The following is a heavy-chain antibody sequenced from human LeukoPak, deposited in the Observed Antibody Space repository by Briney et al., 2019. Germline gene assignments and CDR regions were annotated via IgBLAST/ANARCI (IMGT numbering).Heavy chain of an antibody. CDR1: GYTFTSYD. Sequence: ASVKVSCKASGYTFTSYDINWVRQATGQGLEWMGWMNPNSGNTGYAQKFQGRVTMTRNTSISTAYMELSSLRSEDTAVYYCAKDNGVVPVYYFDYWGQGTLVTVSS. D-gene: IGHD2-2*01. CDR2: MNPNSGNT. J-gene: IGHJ4*02. V-gene: IGHV1-8*01. CDR3: AKDNGVVPVYYFDY.